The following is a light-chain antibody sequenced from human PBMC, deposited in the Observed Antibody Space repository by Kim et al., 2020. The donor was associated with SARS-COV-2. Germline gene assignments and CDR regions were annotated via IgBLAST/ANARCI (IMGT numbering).Light chain of an antibody. CDR3: AAWDDSLNVYV. J-gene: IGLJ1*01. CDR1: SSNIGNNA. CDR2: YDD. V-gene: IGLV1-36*01. Sequence: QSVLTQPPSASETPRQRVTISCSGSSSNIGNNAVNWYQQLPGKAPKLLIYYDDLLPSGVSDRFSGSKSGTSASLAISGLQSEDEADYYCAAWDDSLNVYVFGTGTKVTVL.